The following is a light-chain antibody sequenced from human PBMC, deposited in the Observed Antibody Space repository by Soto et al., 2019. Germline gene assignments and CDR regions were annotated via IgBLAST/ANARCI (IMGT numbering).Light chain of an antibody. CDR2: GSY. V-gene: IGKV3D-15*01. J-gene: IGKJ1*01. CDR1: QSVSSSY. Sequence: EIVLTQSPGTLSLSPGETATVSCRASQSVSSSYLAWYQQKPGQAPRLLVYGSYHRATGIPARFSGSGSGTEFTLTISSLQSEDFAVYYCQQYNNWPQTFGQGTKVDIK. CDR3: QQYNNWPQT.